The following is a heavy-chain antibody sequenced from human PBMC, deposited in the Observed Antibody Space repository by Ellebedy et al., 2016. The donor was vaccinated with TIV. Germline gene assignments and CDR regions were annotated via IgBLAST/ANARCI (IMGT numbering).Heavy chain of an antibody. CDR1: GVSVSSYY. J-gene: IGHJ4*02. V-gene: IGHV4-59*08. Sequence: MPSETLSLTCTVSGVSVSSYYWSWIRQPPGRGLEWIAYIYYSRSTHNNPSLKSRVTISVDTSKNQFSLKLSSVTAADTAVYYCARHNRETDTYDSSFDYWGQGTLVTVSS. CDR2: IYYSRST. D-gene: IGHD3-22*01. CDR3: ARHNRETDTYDSSFDY.